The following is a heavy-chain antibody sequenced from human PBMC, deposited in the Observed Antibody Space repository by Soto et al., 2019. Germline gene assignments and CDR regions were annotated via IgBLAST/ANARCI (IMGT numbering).Heavy chain of an antibody. CDR3: ARDWYSTNVAS. CDR2: ISAYNGNT. J-gene: IGHJ4*02. CDR1: GYTFTSYG. D-gene: IGHD6-13*01. Sequence: QVQLVQSGAEVKKPGASVKVSCKASGYTFTSYGISWVRKATGQGLEWMGWISAYNGNTNYAQTIQGIVTITTDTSTRTAYMELRSRRSDDTALSYCARDWYSTNVASWGQGTLVTVSS. V-gene: IGHV1-18*01.